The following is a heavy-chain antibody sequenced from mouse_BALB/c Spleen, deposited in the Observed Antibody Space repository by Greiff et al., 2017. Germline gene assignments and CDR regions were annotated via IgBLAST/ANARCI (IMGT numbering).Heavy chain of an antibody. CDR1: GFTFNTYA. CDR2: IRSKSNNYAT. J-gene: IGHJ2*01. CDR3: VLRYFDY. Sequence: DVKLVESGGGLVQPKGSLKLSCAASGFTFNTYAMNWVRQAPGKGLEWVARIRSKSNNYATYYADSVKDRFTISRDDSQSMLYLQMNNLKTEDTAMYYCVLRYFDYWGQGTTLTVSS. V-gene: IGHV10-1*02.